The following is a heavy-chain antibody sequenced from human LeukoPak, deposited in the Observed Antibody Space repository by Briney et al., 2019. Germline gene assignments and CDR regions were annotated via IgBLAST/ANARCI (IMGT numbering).Heavy chain of an antibody. D-gene: IGHD6-13*01. CDR1: GGTFSSYA. CDR2: IIPIFGTA. Sequence: ASVKVSCKASGGTFSSYAISWVRQAPGQGLEWMGGIIPIFGTANYAQKFQGRVTITTDESTSTAYMELSSLRSEDTAVYYCARGGYSSSWYPPFDYWGQGTLVTVSS. J-gene: IGHJ4*02. V-gene: IGHV1-69*05. CDR3: ARGGYSSSWYPPFDY.